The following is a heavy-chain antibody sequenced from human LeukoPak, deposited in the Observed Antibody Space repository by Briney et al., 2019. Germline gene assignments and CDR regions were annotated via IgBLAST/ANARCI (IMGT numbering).Heavy chain of an antibody. J-gene: IGHJ4*02. V-gene: IGHV4-38-2*02. D-gene: IGHD1-26*01. CDR1: GYSISSGYF. CDR2: IYHSGTS. Sequence: SETLSLTCTVSGYSISSGYFWGWIRQPPGKGLEWIGSIYHSGTSYYNPSLKSRVTISVDTSKNQFSLKLTSVTAADTAVYYCASLWGATTPYFDYWGQGTLVTVSS. CDR3: ASLWGATTPYFDY.